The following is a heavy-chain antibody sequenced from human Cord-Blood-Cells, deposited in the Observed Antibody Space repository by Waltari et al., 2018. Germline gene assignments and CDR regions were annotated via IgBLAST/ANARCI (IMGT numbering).Heavy chain of an antibody. D-gene: IGHD2-2*01. V-gene: IGHV3-49*05. CDR2: IRSKAYGGTT. CDR1: GFTFGDYA. CDR3: TRGGVVVPAAYYYYYYMDV. Sequence: EVQLVESGGGLVKPGRSLRLSCTASGFTFGDYAMSWFRQAPGKGLEWVGFIRSKAYGGTTEYAASVKGRFTISRDDSKSIAYLQMNSLKTEDTAVYYCTRGGVVVPAAYYYYYYMDVWGKGTTVTVSS. J-gene: IGHJ6*03.